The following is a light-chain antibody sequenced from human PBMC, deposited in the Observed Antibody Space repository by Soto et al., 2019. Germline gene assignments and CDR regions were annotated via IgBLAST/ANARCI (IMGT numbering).Light chain of an antibody. CDR2: AAS. Sequence: DIQMTQSPSSVSASVGDRVTINCRASQGISSWVAWYQQKPGKAPNLLIYAASSLQSGVPSRFSGSGSGTEFTLTISSLQPEDFATYYCQQADTFPLTFGGGTKVEIK. CDR1: QGISSW. CDR3: QQADTFPLT. V-gene: IGKV1-12*01. J-gene: IGKJ4*01.